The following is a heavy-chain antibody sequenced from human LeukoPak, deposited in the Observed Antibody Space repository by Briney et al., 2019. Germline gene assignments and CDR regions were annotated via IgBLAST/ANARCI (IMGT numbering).Heavy chain of an antibody. CDR1: GGSISSYY. Sequence: SETLSLTCTVSGGSISSYYWSWIRQPPGKGLEWIGYIYYSGSTNYNPSLKSRVTISVDTSKNQFSLKVKSVTAADTAVYYCARHLHCTAGNCDAPWGQGTLVTVSS. CDR3: ARHLHCTAGNCDAP. V-gene: IGHV4-59*08. J-gene: IGHJ5*02. D-gene: IGHD1-1*01. CDR2: IYYSGST.